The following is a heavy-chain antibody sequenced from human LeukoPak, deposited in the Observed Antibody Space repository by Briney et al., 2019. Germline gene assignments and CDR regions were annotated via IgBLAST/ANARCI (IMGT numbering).Heavy chain of an antibody. CDR2: IGRTTSSI. D-gene: IGHD5-24*01. Sequence: GGSLRLSCAASEFTFSDYYMSWIRQAPGKGLEWVSSIGRTTSSIYYADSVKGRFTVSRDNAKNSLFLQMNSLRAEDTAVYYCASNSDGYKSQYWGQGTLVTVSS. CDR1: EFTFSDYY. CDR3: ASNSDGYKSQY. J-gene: IGHJ4*02. V-gene: IGHV3-11*04.